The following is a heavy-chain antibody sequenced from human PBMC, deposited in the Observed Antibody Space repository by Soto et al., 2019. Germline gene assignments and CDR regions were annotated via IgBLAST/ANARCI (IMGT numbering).Heavy chain of an antibody. CDR3: ASGRWAAAGIFST. V-gene: IGHV1-69*13. D-gene: IGHD6-13*01. CDR1: GGTFSSYA. Sequence: SVKVSCKASGGTFSSYAISWVRQAPGQGLEWMGGIIPIFGTANYAQKFQGRVTITADESTSTAYMELSSLRSEDTAVYYCASGRWAAAGIFSTWGQGTLVTVSS. J-gene: IGHJ5*02. CDR2: IIPIFGTA.